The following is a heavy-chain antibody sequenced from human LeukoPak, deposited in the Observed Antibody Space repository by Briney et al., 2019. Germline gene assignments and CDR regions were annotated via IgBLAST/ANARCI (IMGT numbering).Heavy chain of an antibody. CDR2: IYTSGST. Sequence: SETLSLTCTVSSGSISSSLHYWGWVRQPPGKGLEWIGRIYTSGSTNYNPSLKGRVTISVDTSKNQFSLKLSSVTAADTAVYYCARDKVVEMATIIPLDAFDIWGQGTMVTVSS. CDR1: SGSISSSLHY. V-gene: IGHV4-61*02. D-gene: IGHD5-24*01. J-gene: IGHJ3*02. CDR3: ARDKVVEMATIIPLDAFDI.